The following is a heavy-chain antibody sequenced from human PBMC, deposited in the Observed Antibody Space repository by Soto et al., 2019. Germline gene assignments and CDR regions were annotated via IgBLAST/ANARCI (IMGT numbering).Heavy chain of an antibody. CDR3: ARESLEYYYDSSGPDWFDP. Sequence: SETLSLTCTVSGGSISSGDYYWSWIRQPPGKGLEWIGYIYYSGSTYYNPSLKSRVTISVDTSKNQFSLKLSSVTAADTAVYYCARESLEYYYDSSGPDWFDPWGQGAQVTVSS. D-gene: IGHD3-22*01. CDR1: GGSISSGDYY. CDR2: IYYSGST. J-gene: IGHJ5*02. V-gene: IGHV4-30-4*01.